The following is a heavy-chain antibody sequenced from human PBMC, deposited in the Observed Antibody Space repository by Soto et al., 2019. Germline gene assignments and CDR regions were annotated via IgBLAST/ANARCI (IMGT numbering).Heavy chain of an antibody. CDR1: GYTFTSYG. CDR2: ISAYNGNT. J-gene: IGHJ6*02. V-gene: IGHV1-18*01. Sequence: QVQLVQSGAEVKKPGASVKVSCKASGYTFTSYGISWVRQAPGQGLEWMGWISAYNGNTNYAQKLQGRVTMTTDTYTSTADMELRSLRSDDTAVYSCARAFYGSGSFSPYYSYGMDVWGQGPTVTVSS. CDR3: ARAFYGSGSFSPYYSYGMDV. D-gene: IGHD3-10*01.